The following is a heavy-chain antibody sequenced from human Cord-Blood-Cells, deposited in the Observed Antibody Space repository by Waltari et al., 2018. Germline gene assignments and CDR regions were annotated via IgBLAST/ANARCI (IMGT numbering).Heavy chain of an antibody. CDR1: GGSFSGYY. D-gene: IGHD5-18*01. V-gene: IGHV4-34*01. CDR2: INHSGST. J-gene: IGHJ2*01. CDR3: ARGGVTAMAYYWYFDL. Sequence: QVQLQQWGAGLLKPSETLSLTCAVYGGSFSGYYWSWIRQPPGEGLEWIGEINHSGSTNYTPSLKSRVTISVDTSKNQFSLKLSSVTAADTAVYYCARGGVTAMAYYWYFDLWCRGTLVTVSS.